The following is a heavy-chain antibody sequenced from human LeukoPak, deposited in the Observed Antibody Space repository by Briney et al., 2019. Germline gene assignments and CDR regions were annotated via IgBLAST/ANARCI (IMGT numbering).Heavy chain of an antibody. J-gene: IGHJ4*02. CDR2: IYPGDSDT. Sequence: GESLRISFKGSGYSFTTYWIGWVRQMPGKGLEWMGIIYPGDSDTKYSPSFQGQVTISADKSINTAYLQWSSLKASDTAMYYCARPGSSGWYDQFDYWGQGTLVTVSS. V-gene: IGHV5-51*01. CDR3: ARPGSSGWYDQFDY. D-gene: IGHD6-19*01. CDR1: GYSFTTYW.